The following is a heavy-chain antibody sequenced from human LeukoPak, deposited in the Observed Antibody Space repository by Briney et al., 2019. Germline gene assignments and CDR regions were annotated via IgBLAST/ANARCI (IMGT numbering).Heavy chain of an antibody. CDR2: INPNSGDT. CDR1: GYTFTDYY. J-gene: IGHJ4*02. V-gene: IGHV1-2*02. D-gene: IGHD5-24*01. CDR3: ARGGDGDRRDFDY. Sequence: ASVKVSCKASGYTFTDYYIHWVRQAPGQGLEWMGWINPNSGDTNYAQKFQGRVTMTRDTSISTAYMELSSLSSEDTAVYYCARGGDGDRRDFDYWGQGTLVTVSS.